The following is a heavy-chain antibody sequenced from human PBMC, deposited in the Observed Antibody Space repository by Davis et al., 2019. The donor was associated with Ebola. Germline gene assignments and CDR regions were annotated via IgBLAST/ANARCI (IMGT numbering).Heavy chain of an antibody. D-gene: IGHD1-1*01. CDR2: IYHNGTT. CDR3: ARDRGTFDY. Sequence: PSETLSLTCAVYGGSFTTYYWTWIRQTPGKRLEWIGEIYHNGTTDYNPSLKSRVNISVDTSKKQFSLKLNSVTAADTAVYYCARDRGTFDYWGQGTLVTVSS. J-gene: IGHJ4*02. CDR1: GGSFTTYY. V-gene: IGHV4-34*01.